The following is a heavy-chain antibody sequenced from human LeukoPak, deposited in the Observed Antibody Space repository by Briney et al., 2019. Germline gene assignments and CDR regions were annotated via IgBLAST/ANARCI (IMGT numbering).Heavy chain of an antibody. V-gene: IGHV1-18*01. CDR1: GYTFTSYG. D-gene: IGHD3-16*01. Sequence: GASVKVSCKASGYTFTSYGISWVRQAPGQGLEWMGWISAYNGNTNYAQKLQGRVTMTTDTSTSTAYMELRSLRSDDTAVYYCAKVGGRRDYYYYYMDVWGKGTTVTVSS. J-gene: IGHJ6*03. CDR2: ISAYNGNT. CDR3: AKVGGRRDYYYYYMDV.